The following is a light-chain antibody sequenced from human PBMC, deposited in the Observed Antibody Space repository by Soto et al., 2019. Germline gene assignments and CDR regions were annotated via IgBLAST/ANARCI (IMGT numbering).Light chain of an antibody. J-gene: IGKJ1*01. CDR2: AAS. CDR3: QQSYSTPRT. Sequence: DIQMTQTPSTLSASVVDRVTIACRASQSICSYLNWYQQKPGKAPKLLIYAASSLQSGVPSRFSGSGSGTDFTLTISSLQPEDFATYYCQQSYSTPRTFGQGTKVE. V-gene: IGKV1-39*01. CDR1: QSICSY.